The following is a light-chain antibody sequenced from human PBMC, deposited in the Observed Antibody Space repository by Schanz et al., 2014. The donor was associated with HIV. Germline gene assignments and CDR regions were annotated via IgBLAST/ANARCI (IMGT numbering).Light chain of an antibody. J-gene: IGLJ2*01. CDR3: QSFDRTMRGLI. CDR1: SSNIGAGYD. Sequence: QSVLTQPPSVSGAPGQRVTISCTGSSSNIGAGYDVHWYQQLPGTAPKLLIYGNSNRPSGVPDRFSGFKSDTSASLAITGLQAEDEGDYYCQSFDRTMRGLIFGGGTKLTVL. CDR2: GNS. V-gene: IGLV1-40*01.